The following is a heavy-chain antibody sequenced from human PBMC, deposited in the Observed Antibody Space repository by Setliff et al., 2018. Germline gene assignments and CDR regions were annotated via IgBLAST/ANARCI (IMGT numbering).Heavy chain of an antibody. CDR2: INPDSGDT. D-gene: IGHD3-16*02. Sequence: ASVKVSCKVSGNSFTGHFLHWVRQAPGRGLEWMGWINPDSGDTHSPQNFQGMVRMTRDTSMSTVYMELTRLTSDDTAVYYCTRSSSYGMRYWFDSWGQGPLVTVSS. CDR3: TRSSSYGMRYWFDS. V-gene: IGHV1-2*02. J-gene: IGHJ5*01. CDR1: GNSFTGHF.